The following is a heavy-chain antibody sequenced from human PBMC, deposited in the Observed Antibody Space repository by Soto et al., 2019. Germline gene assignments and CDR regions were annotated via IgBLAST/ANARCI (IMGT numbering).Heavy chain of an antibody. V-gene: IGHV1-69*12. J-gene: IGHJ5*02. CDR2: IIPIFGTP. D-gene: IGHD3-10*01. CDR3: AREGVYRSGSSNH. Sequence: QVQLVQSGAEVKNPGSSVKVSCKASGGTFSSYSVSWVRQAHGQGLEWMGGIIPIFGTPNYAQKFQGRVTITADESTSTAYMELSSLRSEDTAVFYCAREGVYRSGSSNHWGQGTPVTVSS. CDR1: GGTFSSYS.